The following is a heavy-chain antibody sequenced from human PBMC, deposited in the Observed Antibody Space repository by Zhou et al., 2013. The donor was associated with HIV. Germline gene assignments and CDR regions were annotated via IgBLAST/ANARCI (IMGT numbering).Heavy chain of an antibody. V-gene: IGHV1-69*05. CDR3: ARDISGRVRGVISYGDTFDI. CDR1: AINFGSYA. D-gene: IGHD3-10*01. CDR2: NIPIFGFI. J-gene: IGHJ3*02. Sequence: QVHLVQSGTEVKKPGSSVKVSCKASAINFGSYAITWVRQAPGQGLEWMGGNIPIFGFINLAQKFQGRVMLSSDESTRTAYMELRSLRSDDTAVYYCARDISGRVRGVISYGDTFDIWGQGTMVTVSS.